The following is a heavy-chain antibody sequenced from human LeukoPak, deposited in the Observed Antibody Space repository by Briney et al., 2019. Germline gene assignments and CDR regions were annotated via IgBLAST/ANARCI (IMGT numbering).Heavy chain of an antibody. CDR1: GFTFSGYS. D-gene: IGHD3-22*01. CDR3: TSRGINYYDSGGFTY. V-gene: IGHV3-21*01. Sequence: PGGSLRLSCAASGFTFSGYSMNWVRQAPGKGLEWVSSISSSSTYIHYADSVKGRFTISRDNAKNSLYLQMNSLRAEDTAVYYCTSRGINYYDSGGFTYWGQGTLVTVSS. CDR2: ISSSSTYI. J-gene: IGHJ4*02.